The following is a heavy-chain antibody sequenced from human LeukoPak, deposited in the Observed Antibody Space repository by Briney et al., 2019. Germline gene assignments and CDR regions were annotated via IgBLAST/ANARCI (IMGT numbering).Heavy chain of an antibody. CDR2: IYYSGST. Sequence: NPSETLSLTCTISGGSISSYYWSWIRQPPGKGLEWIGYIYYSGSTYYNPSLKSRVTISVDTSKNHFSLRMTSVTAADTAVYYCARRSGYDPLDFWGLGTLVTVSS. D-gene: IGHD3-22*01. J-gene: IGHJ4*02. CDR1: GGSISSYY. CDR3: ARRSGYDPLDF. V-gene: IGHV4-59*08.